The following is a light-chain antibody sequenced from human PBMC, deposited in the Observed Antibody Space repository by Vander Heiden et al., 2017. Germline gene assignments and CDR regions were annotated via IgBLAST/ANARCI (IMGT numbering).Light chain of an antibody. CDR1: SNDISAFNY. CDR2: DVT. V-gene: IGLV2-14*01. J-gene: IGLJ1*01. Sequence: QSSPTSPAPVSGSPGQSSTISCTGTSNDISAFNYVSWYPQYPGKVPTVLIFDVTNRASGISPRFSGAKSGNTASLTIAGLRAEDEADYYCCSYTRSSTYVFGSGTKVTVL. CDR3: CSYTRSSTYV.